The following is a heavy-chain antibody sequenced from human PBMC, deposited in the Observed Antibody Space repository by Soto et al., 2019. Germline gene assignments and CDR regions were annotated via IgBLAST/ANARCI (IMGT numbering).Heavy chain of an antibody. CDR1: GGSVSSGSYY. CDR3: ARVGGYDYYYYGMDV. CDR2: IYYSGST. D-gene: IGHD5-12*01. V-gene: IGHV4-61*01. J-gene: IGHJ6*02. Sequence: SETLSLTCTVSGGSVSSGSYYWSWIRQPPGKGLEWIGYIYYSGSTNYNPSLKSRVTISVDTSKNQFSLKLSSVTAADTAVYYCARVGGYDYYYYGMDVWGQGTTVTVSS.